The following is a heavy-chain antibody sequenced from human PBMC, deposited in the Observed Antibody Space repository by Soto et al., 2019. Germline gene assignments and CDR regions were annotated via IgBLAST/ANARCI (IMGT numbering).Heavy chain of an antibody. CDR2: ITWNSGSK. D-gene: IGHD1-1*01. CDR3: TTTYPNDDSRVVAY. J-gene: IGHJ4*02. V-gene: IGHV3-9*01. CDR1: GFTFDDYA. Sequence: EVQLVESRGGLVQPGRSLRLSCAASGFTFDDYAMHWVRQPPGKGLEWVSGITWNSGSKDYADSVKGRFTISRDNRKNSLYLQMNSLRGEDTALYYCTTTYPNDDSRVVAYRGQGTLVTVSS.